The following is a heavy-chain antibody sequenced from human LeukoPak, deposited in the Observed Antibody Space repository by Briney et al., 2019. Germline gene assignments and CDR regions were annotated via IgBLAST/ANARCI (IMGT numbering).Heavy chain of an antibody. CDR2: ISSSSSYI. CDR3: ASVITIVGARDY. V-gene: IGHV3-21*01. D-gene: IGHD1-26*01. CDR1: GFTFSSYS. Sequence: PGGSLRLSCAASGFTFSSYSMNWVRQAPGKGLEWVSSISSSSSYINYADSVKGRFTISRDNAKNSLYLQMNSLRAEDTAVYYCASVITIVGARDYWGQGTLVTVSS. J-gene: IGHJ4*02.